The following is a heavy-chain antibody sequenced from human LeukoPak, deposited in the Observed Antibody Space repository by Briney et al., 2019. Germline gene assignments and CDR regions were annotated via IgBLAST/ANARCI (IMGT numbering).Heavy chain of an antibody. CDR3: ARIGRGYCSGGSCSGFDY. Sequence: GGSLRLSCAASGFTFSSYAMSWVCQAPGKGLEWVSAISGSGGSTYCADSVKGRFTISRDNSKNTLYLQMNSLRAEDTAVYYCARIGRGYCSGGSCSGFDYWGQGTLVTVSS. V-gene: IGHV3-23*01. D-gene: IGHD2-15*01. J-gene: IGHJ4*02. CDR1: GFTFSSYA. CDR2: ISGSGGST.